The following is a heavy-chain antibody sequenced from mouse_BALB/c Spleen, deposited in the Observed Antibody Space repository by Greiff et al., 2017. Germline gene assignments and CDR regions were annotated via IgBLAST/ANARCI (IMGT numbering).Heavy chain of an antibody. CDR2: IDPETGGT. CDR3: TRDYYYAMDY. CDR1: GYTFTDYE. Sequence: QVQLQQSGAELVRPGASVTLSCKASGYTFTDYEMHWVKQTPVHGLEWIGAIDPETGGTAYNQKFKGKATLTADKSSITAYMELRSLTSEDSAVYYCTRDYYYAMDYWGQGTSVTVSS. V-gene: IGHV1-15*01. J-gene: IGHJ4*01.